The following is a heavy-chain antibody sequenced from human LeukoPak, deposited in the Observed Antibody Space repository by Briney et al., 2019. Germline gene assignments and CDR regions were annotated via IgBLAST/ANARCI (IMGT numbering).Heavy chain of an antibody. CDR3: ARGVEIVTVPAAIWLQTLYWFDP. Sequence: SQTLSLTCTVSGGSISSGSYYWSWIRQPPGKGLEWIGYIYYSGSTYYNPSLKSRVTISVDTSKNQFSLKLSSVTAADTAVYYCARGVEIVTVPAAIWLQTLYWFDPWGQGTLVTVSS. J-gene: IGHJ5*02. D-gene: IGHD2-2*01. V-gene: IGHV4-30-4*07. CDR2: IYYSGST. CDR1: GGSISSGSYY.